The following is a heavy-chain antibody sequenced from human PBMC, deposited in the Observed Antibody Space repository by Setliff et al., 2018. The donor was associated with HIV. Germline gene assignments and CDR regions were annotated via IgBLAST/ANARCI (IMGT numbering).Heavy chain of an antibody. V-gene: IGHV4-59*01. D-gene: IGHD2-2*01. J-gene: IGHJ6*03. CDR1: GGPLSSYY. Sequence: SETLSLTCTVSGGPLSSYYWNWIRQPPGKGLEWIGDIDYRGSTNYNPSLQSRVIISADTSKNQFSLKLSSVTAADTAVYYCTRHAGRENQLPHTYYYYMDVWGKGATVTVSS. CDR3: TRHAGRENQLPHTYYYYMDV. CDR2: IDYRGST.